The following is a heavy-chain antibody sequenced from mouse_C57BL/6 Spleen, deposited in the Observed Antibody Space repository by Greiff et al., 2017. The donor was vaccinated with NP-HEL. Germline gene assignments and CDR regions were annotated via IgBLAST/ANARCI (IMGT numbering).Heavy chain of an antibody. CDR3: ARCPLRYYAMDY. CDR1: GYAFSSYW. Sequence: VKLVESGAELVKPGASVKISCKASGYAFSSYWMNWVKQRPGTGLEWIGQIYPGDGDTNYNGKLKGKATLTADKSSSTAYMQLSSLTSEDSAVYFCARCPLRYYAMDYWGQGTSVTVSS. V-gene: IGHV1-80*01. CDR2: IYPGDGDT. J-gene: IGHJ4*01. D-gene: IGHD1-1*01.